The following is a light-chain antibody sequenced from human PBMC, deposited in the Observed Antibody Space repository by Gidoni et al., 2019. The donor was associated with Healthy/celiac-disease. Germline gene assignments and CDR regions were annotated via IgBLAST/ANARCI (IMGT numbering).Light chain of an antibody. CDR2: AAP. Sequence: AIRMTPSPPSLSASTGDRVPIPCRASQVISSYLAWYQQKPGKAPKLLIYAAPTFQSGVPSRFCGSGSGTDFTRTISCLQSEDFSTYYCQQYYSYPPITFGQGTRLEIK. J-gene: IGKJ5*01. V-gene: IGKV1-8*01. CDR1: QVISSY. CDR3: QQYYSYPPIT.